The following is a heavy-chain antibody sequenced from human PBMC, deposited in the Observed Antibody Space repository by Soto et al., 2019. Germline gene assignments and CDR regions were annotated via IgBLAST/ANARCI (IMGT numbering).Heavy chain of an antibody. Sequence: PGESLKISCKGSGYSFAGYWITWVRQKPGKGLEWMGIIYPGDSETRYSPSFQGQVTISADKSISTAYLQWSSLKASDTAMYYCARGLVVPSVIRSRDYYYHGMDVWGQGTTVTVSS. V-gene: IGHV5-51*01. D-gene: IGHD2-2*02. CDR2: IYPGDSET. CDR1: GYSFAGYW. J-gene: IGHJ6*02. CDR3: ARGLVVPSVIRSRDYYYHGMDV.